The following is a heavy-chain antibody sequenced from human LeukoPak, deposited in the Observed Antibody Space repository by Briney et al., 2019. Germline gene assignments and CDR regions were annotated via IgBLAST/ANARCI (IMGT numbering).Heavy chain of an antibody. CDR3: ARSSPQGYSGYDCAY. CDR2: MNPNNGNT. D-gene: IGHD5-12*01. CDR1: GYTFTSYD. V-gene: IGHV1-8*02. Sequence: ASVKVSCKASGYTFTSYDINWVRQAPGQGLEWMGWMNPNNGNTGYAQKFQGRVTMTRNTSISTAYMELSSLRSEDTAVYYCARSSPQGYSGYDCAYWGQGTLVTVSS. J-gene: IGHJ4*02.